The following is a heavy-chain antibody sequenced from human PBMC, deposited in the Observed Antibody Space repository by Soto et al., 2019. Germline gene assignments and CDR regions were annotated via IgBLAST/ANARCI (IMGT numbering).Heavy chain of an antibody. CDR2: ISSSSSTI. CDR3: GREGLYLGAVAGRSFDY. D-gene: IGHD6-19*01. CDR1: GFTFSSYS. V-gene: IGHV3-48*02. J-gene: IGHJ4*02. Sequence: GGSLRLSCAASGFTFSSYSMNWVRQAPGKGLEWVSYISSSSSTIYYADSVKGRFTISRDNAKNSLYLQMNSLRDEDTAVYYCGREGLYLGAVAGRSFDYWGQGTLVTVSS.